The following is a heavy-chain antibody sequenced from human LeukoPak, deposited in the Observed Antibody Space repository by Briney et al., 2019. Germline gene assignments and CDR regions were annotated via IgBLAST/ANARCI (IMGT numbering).Heavy chain of an antibody. CDR1: GYTFTSYG. V-gene: IGHV1-18*01. D-gene: IGHD2-15*01. J-gene: IGHJ5*02. CDR2: LSPYNDNT. CDR3: ARGPRYCSGGSCYSQTWFDP. Sequence: ASVKVSCKASGYTFTSYGISWVRQAPGQGLEWMGWLSPYNDNTNYAQKLQGRVTMTTDTSTSTAYMGLRSLRSDDTAVYYCARGPRYCSGGSCYSQTWFDPWGQGTLVTVSS.